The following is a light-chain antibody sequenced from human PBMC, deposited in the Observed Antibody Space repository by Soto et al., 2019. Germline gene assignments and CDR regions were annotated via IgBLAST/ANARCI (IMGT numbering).Light chain of an antibody. CDR2: GAS. CDR3: QQYAGPPTT. CDR1: QTVSNNY. Sequence: EVVLTQSPGTLSLSPGDRATLSCRASQTVSNNYLAWCQQKPGQAPRVIMYGASRRATGIPDRFSGDGSGTDFTLTISRLEPEDFAVYFCQQYAGPPTTFGQGTRLEIK. J-gene: IGKJ5*01. V-gene: IGKV3-20*01.